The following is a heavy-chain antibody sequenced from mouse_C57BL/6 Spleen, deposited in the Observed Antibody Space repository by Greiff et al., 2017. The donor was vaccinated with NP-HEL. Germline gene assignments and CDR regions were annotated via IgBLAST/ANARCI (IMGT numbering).Heavy chain of an antibody. CDR2: IDPENGDT. V-gene: IGHV14-4*01. Sequence: VQLKQSGAELVRPGASVKLSCTASGFNFKDDYMHWVKQRPEQGLAWIGWIDPENGDTEYASKFQGKATITADTSSNTAYLQLSSLTSEDTAVYYCTRYYGAMDYWGQGTSVTVSS. J-gene: IGHJ4*01. CDR1: GFNFKDDY. D-gene: IGHD1-1*01. CDR3: TRYYGAMDY.